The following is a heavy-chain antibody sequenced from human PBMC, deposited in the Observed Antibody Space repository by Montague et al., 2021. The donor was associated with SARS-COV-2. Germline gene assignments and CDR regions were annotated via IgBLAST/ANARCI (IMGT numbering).Heavy chain of an antibody. V-gene: IGHV3-30*19. J-gene: IGHJ3*02. CDR3: ARAHDILTGYFGHDAFDI. D-gene: IGHD3-9*01. CDR1: GFTFSSYG. CDR2: ISFDGSDK. Sequence: SLRLSCAASGFTFSSYGMHWVRQAPGKGLEWMAFISFDGSDKSSADSVRGRFTISRDNSKNTLYLQMSSLRTEDTALYYCARAHDILTGYFGHDAFDIWGQGTMVTVSS.